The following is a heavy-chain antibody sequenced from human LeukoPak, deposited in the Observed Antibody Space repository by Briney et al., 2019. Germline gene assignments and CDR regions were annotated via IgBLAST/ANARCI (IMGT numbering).Heavy chain of an antibody. D-gene: IGHD3-22*01. Sequence: GGSLRLSCSASGFIFSNYGMRWVRQAPGKGLEHVSVISSNGGSTHYADSVKGRFTISRDNSKNTVYLQMNSLRPEDTAVYYCVRQITKILPVISYWGQGTVVTVSS. V-gene: IGHV3-64D*06. CDR3: VRQITKILPVISY. CDR1: GFIFSNYG. J-gene: IGHJ4*02. CDR2: ISSNGGST.